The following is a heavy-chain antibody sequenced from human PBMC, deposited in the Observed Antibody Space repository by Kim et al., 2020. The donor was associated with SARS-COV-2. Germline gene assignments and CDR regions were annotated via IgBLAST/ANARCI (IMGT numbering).Heavy chain of an antibody. CDR3: ARHERTRDFYYYMDV. CDR2: INYSGTT. Sequence: SETLSLTCTVSGGPISGYNWSWFLQTPGEGLEWIGYINYSGTTGYRPSLKSRVTISIDTSKKQLSLHLSSVTVADTAVYYCARHERTRDFYYYMDVWGTGTTVTVSS. D-gene: IGHD1-1*01. V-gene: IGHV4-59*08. J-gene: IGHJ6*03. CDR1: GGPISGYN.